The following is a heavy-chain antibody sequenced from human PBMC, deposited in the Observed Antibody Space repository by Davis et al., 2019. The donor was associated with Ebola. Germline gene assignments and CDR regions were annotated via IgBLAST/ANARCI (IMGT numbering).Heavy chain of an antibody. V-gene: IGHV1-46*01. CDR2: IDPSGGGT. J-gene: IGHJ6*02. CDR3: ASLELRGRYYGMDV. CDR1: GYTFTTYG. D-gene: IGHD1-7*01. Sequence: ASVKVSCKASGYTFTTYGISWVRQAPGQGLEWMGIIDPSGGGTDYAQKFQGRVTITRDTSASTAYMELSSLRSEDTAVYYCASLELRGRYYGMDVWGQGTTVTVSS.